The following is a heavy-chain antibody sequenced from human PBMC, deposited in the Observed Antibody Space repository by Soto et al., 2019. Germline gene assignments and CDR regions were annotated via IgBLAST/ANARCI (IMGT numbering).Heavy chain of an antibody. Sequence: SETLSLTCTVSGGSISSSSYYWGWIRQPPGKGLEWIGSIYYSGSTYYNPSLKSRVTISVDTSKNQFSLKLSSVTAADTAVYYCARLSDWSGSYHFDYWGQGTLVTVSS. J-gene: IGHJ4*02. V-gene: IGHV4-39*01. D-gene: IGHD1-26*01. CDR2: IYYSGST. CDR3: ARLSDWSGSYHFDY. CDR1: GGSISSSSYY.